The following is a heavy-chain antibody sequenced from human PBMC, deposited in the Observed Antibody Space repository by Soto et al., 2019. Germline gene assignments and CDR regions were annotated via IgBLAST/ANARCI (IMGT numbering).Heavy chain of an antibody. D-gene: IGHD3-3*01. Sequence: SETLSLTCAVSSGSISSSNWWSWVRQPPGKGLEWIGEIYHSGSTNYNPSLKSRVTISVDKSKNQFSLKLSSVTAADTAVYYCASGIVFYDFWSGYTSWGQGTLVTVSS. V-gene: IGHV4-4*02. J-gene: IGHJ5*02. CDR3: ASGIVFYDFWSGYTS. CDR1: SGSISSSNW. CDR2: IYHSGST.